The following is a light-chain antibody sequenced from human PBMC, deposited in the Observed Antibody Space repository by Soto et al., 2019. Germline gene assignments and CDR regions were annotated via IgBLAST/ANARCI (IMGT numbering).Light chain of an antibody. CDR1: QSITSNY. CDR3: QQYGGAPPST. V-gene: IGKV3-20*01. J-gene: IGKJ2*02. CDR2: GTS. Sequence: EIVLTQSPGTLSLSPGERATLSCRASQSITSNYLAWYQQKPGQAPSLLIYGTSGRATGIPDRFSGSGSGTDFTLTISRMEPEDFAVYYCQQYGGAPPSTFGQGTKLEI.